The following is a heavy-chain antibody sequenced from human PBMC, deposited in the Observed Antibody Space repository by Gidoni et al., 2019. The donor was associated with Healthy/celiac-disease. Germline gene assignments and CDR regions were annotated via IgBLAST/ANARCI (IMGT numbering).Heavy chain of an antibody. CDR3: ARGSMVVDY. J-gene: IGHJ4*02. CDR1: GGSISSYY. V-gene: IGHV4-59*01. CDR2: IYYSGST. Sequence: QVQLQESGPGLVKPSETLSLTCTVSGGSISSYYWSWIRQPPGKGLEWIGYIYYSGSTNDNPSLKSRVTISVDTSKNQFSLKLSSVTAADTAVYYCARGSMVVDYWGQGTLVTVSS. D-gene: IGHD3-10*01.